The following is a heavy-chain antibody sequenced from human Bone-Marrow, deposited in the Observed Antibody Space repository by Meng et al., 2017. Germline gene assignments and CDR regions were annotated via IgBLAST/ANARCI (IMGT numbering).Heavy chain of an antibody. V-gene: IGHV4-4*02. Sequence: LGEAEPGVVERWLTLSLTCAVLCGSVSSCNWWSWVRQSPGKGLEWMGEIDHSGSTDYSTYLKGRVTISVNKSKNHFSLKLSSVTAADTAVDYCARDLVRTAMVWVFDYWGQGTLVTVSS. CDR2: IDHSGST. CDR3: ARDLVRTAMVWVFDY. CDR1: CGSVSSCNW. D-gene: IGHD5-18*01. J-gene: IGHJ4*02.